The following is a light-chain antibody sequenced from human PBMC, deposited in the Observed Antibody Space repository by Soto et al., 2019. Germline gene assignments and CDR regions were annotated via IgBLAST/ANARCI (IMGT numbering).Light chain of an antibody. Sequence: EIVLTQSPGTLSFSPGERATLSCRARQSVGSNFLHWFQQRPGQPPRLLIYGASNRATGIPDRFSASGSATDFTLTISRLEPEDVAVYYCQQTGYSPLTFGQGTRLDI. V-gene: IGKV3-20*01. CDR3: QQTGYSPLT. CDR1: QSVGSNF. CDR2: GAS. J-gene: IGKJ5*01.